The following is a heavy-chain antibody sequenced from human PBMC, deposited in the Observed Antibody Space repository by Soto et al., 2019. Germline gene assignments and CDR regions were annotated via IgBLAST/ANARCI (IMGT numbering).Heavy chain of an antibody. J-gene: IGHJ6*02. CDR2: INPYSGGT. CDR1: GYTFKDYY. CDR3: ARDGECSTGWRALNSGMDV. D-gene: IGHD3-10*01. Sequence: QVHLVQSGAEVKMPGASVTVSCKTSGYTFKDYYIHWVRQAPGQGLEWMGWINPYSGGTKFAQKFHGRLILTRVQSINAVDMELNRLTSDDTAVYHCARDGECSTGWRALNSGMDVWGQWTEVSVSS. V-gene: IGHV1-2*02.